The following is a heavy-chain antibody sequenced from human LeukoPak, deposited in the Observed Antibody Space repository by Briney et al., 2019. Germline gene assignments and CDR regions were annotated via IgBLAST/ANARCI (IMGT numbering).Heavy chain of an antibody. D-gene: IGHD5-24*01. CDR1: GGSFSGYY. CDR2: INHSGST. V-gene: IGHV4-34*01. CDR3: ARGKRWLQLWSVRAIFDY. J-gene: IGHJ4*02. Sequence: SETLSLTCAVYGGSFSGYYWSWIRRPPGKGLEWIGEINHSGSTNYNPSLKSRVTISVDTSKNQFSLKLSSVTAADTAVYYCARGKRWLQLWSVRAIFDYWGQGTLVTVSS.